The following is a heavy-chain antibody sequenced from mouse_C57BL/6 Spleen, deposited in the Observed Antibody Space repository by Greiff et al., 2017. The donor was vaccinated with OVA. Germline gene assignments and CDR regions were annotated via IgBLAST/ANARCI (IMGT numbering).Heavy chain of an antibody. J-gene: IGHJ1*03. V-gene: IGHV1-72*01. D-gene: IGHD1-1*01. CDR1: GYTFTSYW. CDR2: IDPHSGGT. Sequence: QVQLQQPGAELVKPGASVKLSCKASGYTFTSYWMHWVKQRPGRGLEWIGRIDPHSGGTKYNEKFKSKATLTVDKPSSTAYMQLSSLTSEDSAVYYCAKGDYGSSPYWYFDVWGTGTTVTVSS. CDR3: AKGDYGSSPYWYFDV.